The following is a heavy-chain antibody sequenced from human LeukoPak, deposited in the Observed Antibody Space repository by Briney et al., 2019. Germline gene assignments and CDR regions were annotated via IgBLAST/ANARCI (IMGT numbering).Heavy chain of an antibody. V-gene: IGHV1-2*02. D-gene: IGHD6-13*01. Sequence: ASVKVSCKASGYTFTGYYMHWVRQAPGQGLEWMGWINPNSGGTNYAQKFQGRVTMTRDTSISTAYMELSRLRPDDTAVYYCARDPSSSWYLFGFWFDPWGQGTLVTVSS. CDR2: INPNSGGT. CDR3: ARDPSSSWYLFGFWFDP. J-gene: IGHJ5*02. CDR1: GYTFTGYY.